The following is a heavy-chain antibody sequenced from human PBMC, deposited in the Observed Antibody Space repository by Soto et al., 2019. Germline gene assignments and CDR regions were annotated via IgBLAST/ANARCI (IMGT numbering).Heavy chain of an antibody. J-gene: IGHJ3*02. CDR3: AKGNTAKRRQWLAKNAFDI. CDR1: GFTFSSYA. D-gene: IGHD6-19*01. Sequence: GGSLRLSCAASGFTFSSYAMSWVRQAPGKGLEWVSAISGSGGSTYYADSVKGRFTISRNNSKNTLYRQMNSLRAEDTAVYYCAKGNTAKRRQWLAKNAFDIWGQGTMVTVSS. V-gene: IGHV3-23*01. CDR2: ISGSGGST.